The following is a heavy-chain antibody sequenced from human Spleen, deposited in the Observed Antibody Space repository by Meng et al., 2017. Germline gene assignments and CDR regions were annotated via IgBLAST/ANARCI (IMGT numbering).Heavy chain of an antibody. D-gene: IGHD4-17*01. J-gene: IGHJ4*02. V-gene: IGHV1-3*01. CDR2: INAGNGNT. Sequence: ASVKVSCKASGYTFTSYAMHWVRQAPGQRLEWMGWINAGNGNTEYSQKFQGRVTMTEDTSTETAYMDLNSLRSDDTAVYYCARGGDYGDYSNSYYFDYWGQGTLVTVSS. CDR1: GYTFTSYA. CDR3: ARGGDYGDYSNSYYFDY.